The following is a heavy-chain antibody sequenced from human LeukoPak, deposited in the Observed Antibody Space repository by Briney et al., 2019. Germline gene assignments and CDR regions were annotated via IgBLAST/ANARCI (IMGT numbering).Heavy chain of an antibody. CDR1: RFTFSSYA. CDR3: AKEGDSGSFDI. CDR2: ISGSGGST. J-gene: IGHJ3*02. Sequence: GGSLRLSCAASRFTFSSYAMSWVRQAPGAGREWVSAISGSGGSTYYADSVKGRFTISRDNSKNIVYLQMNGLRPDDTHVYYCAKEGDSGSFDIWGRGTLVTVSS. D-gene: IGHD2-21*01. V-gene: IGHV3-23*01.